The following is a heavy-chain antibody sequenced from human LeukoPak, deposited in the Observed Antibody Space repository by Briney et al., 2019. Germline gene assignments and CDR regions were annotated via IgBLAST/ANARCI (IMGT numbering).Heavy chain of an antibody. CDR3: ARWLGNGFDM. D-gene: IGHD6-19*01. J-gene: IGHJ3*02. CDR2: IHHGGNT. V-gene: IGHV4-38-2*02. CDR1: GYSVSSNSY. Sequence: SETLSLTCIVSGYSVSSNSYWAWIRQSPGKGLEWIGSIHHGGNTYYNPSLMSRVSMSIDTSKNQCSLNLSSVTAADTAIFYRARWLGNGFDMWGQGTMVTVSS.